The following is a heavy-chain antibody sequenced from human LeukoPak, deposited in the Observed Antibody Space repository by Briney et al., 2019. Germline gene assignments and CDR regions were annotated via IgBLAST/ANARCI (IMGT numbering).Heavy chain of an antibody. Sequence: PGGSLRLSCAASGFTFSSYSMNWVRQAPGKGLEWVSSISSSSSYIYYADSVKGRFTISRDNAKNSLYLQMNSLRAEDTAVYYCARDSRGYSYALYWGQGTLVTVSS. CDR2: ISSSSSYI. CDR1: GFTFSSYS. V-gene: IGHV3-21*01. J-gene: IGHJ4*02. CDR3: ARDSRGYSYALY. D-gene: IGHD5-18*01.